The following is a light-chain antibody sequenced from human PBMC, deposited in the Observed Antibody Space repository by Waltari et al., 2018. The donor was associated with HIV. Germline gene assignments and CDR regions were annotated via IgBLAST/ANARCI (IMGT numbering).Light chain of an antibody. CDR1: ISNLGSNT. CDR3: AAWDDSLNGNWV. V-gene: IGLV1-44*01. J-gene: IGLJ3*02. Sequence: QSVLTQPPSASGTPGHRVTIPCSGIISNLGSNTVNWYQQLPGTAPKLRIYSNNQRPSGVPDRFSGSRSGTSASLAISGLQSEDEADYYCAAWDDSLNGNWVFGGGTKLTVL. CDR2: SNN.